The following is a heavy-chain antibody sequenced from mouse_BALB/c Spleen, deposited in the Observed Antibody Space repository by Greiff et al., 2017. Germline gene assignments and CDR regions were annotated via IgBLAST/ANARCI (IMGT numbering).Heavy chain of an antibody. Sequence: QVQLQQSGAELVRPGSSVKLSCKASGYAFSSYWMNWVKQRPGQGLEWIGKIYPGDGDTNYNGKFKGKATLTADKSSSTAYMQLSSLTSEDSAVYFSARDGEITNFDYWGQGTTVTVSA. CDR3: ARDGEITNFDY. D-gene: IGHD2-4*01. V-gene: IGHV1-80*01. CDR2: IYPGDGDT. CDR1: GYAFSSYW. J-gene: IGHJ3*01.